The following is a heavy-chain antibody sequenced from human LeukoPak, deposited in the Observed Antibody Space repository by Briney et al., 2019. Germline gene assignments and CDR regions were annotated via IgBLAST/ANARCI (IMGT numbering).Heavy chain of an antibody. V-gene: IGHV3-53*01. J-gene: IGHJ3*02. CDR1: GFTFSSFD. CDR3: ARDTAADDAFDI. Sequence: GGSLRLSCAASGFTFSSFDMNWVRQAPGKGLEWVSVIYSGGSTYYADSVKGRFTISRDNSKNTLYLQMNSLRAEDTAVYYCARDTAADDAFDIWGQGTMVTVSS. D-gene: IGHD6-25*01. CDR2: IYSGGST.